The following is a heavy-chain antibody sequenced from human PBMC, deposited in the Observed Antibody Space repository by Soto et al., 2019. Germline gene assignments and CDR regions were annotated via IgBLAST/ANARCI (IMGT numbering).Heavy chain of an antibody. CDR3: ARSSYYDTSGYLNWFDP. V-gene: IGHV4-38-2*01. CDR1: GYSISTGYY. Sequence: SETLSLTCAVSGYSISTGYYWGWIRQPPGKGLEWIGSIYHGGSTYYNPSLKSRVTISVDTSKNQFSLNLSSVTAADTAVYYCARSSYYDTSGYLNWFDPWGQGTLVTVSS. CDR2: IYHGGST. J-gene: IGHJ5*02. D-gene: IGHD3-22*01.